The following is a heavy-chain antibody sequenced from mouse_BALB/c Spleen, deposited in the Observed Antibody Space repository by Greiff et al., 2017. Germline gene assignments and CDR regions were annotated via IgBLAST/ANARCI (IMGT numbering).Heavy chain of an antibody. CDR2: ISDGGSYT. CDR1: GFTFSDYY. D-gene: IGHD1-1*02. CDR3: ARDYGYKRAWFAY. J-gene: IGHJ3*01. V-gene: IGHV5-4*02. Sequence: EVKLMESGGGLVKPGGSLKLSCAASGFTFSDYYMYWVRQTPEKRLEWVATISDGGSYTYYPDSVKGRFTISRDNAKNNLYLQMSSLKSEDTAMYYCARDYGYKRAWFAYWGQGTLVTVSA.